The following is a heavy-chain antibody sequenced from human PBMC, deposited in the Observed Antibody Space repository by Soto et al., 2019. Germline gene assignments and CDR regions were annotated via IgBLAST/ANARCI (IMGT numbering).Heavy chain of an antibody. Sequence: SQTLSLTCAISGDSVSTNSAAWNWIRQSPSRGLEWLGMTYYMSKWXXDYAGSVXXRLTINPDTSXNQFSXQLNSVTPDDTAVYYCARGVVTIDCWGQGTLVTVSS. CDR2: TYYMSKWXX. V-gene: IGHV6-1*01. CDR3: ARGVVTIDC. CDR1: GDSVSTNSAA. D-gene: IGHD2-21*01. J-gene: IGHJ4*02.